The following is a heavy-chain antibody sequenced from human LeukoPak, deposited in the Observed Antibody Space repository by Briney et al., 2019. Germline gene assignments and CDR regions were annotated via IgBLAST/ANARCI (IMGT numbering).Heavy chain of an antibody. CDR2: ISYDGSNK. CDR3: ARQTTVATRDLFDY. V-gene: IGHV3-30*03. CDR1: GFSVSSNY. J-gene: IGHJ4*02. Sequence: RGSLRLSCAASGFSVSSNYMSWVRQAPGKGLEWVAVISYDGSNKYYADSVKGRFTISRDNSKNTLYLQMNSLRAEDTAVYYCARQTTVATRDLFDYWGQGTLVPVSS. D-gene: IGHD4-17*01.